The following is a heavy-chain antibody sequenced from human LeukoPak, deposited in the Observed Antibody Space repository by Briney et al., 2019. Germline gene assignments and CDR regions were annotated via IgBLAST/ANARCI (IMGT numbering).Heavy chain of an antibody. CDR3: ARDDNYYDSSGYWNY. D-gene: IGHD3-22*01. CDR2: ISAYNGNT. J-gene: IGHJ4*02. Sequence: ASVKVSCKASGYTFTSYGISWVRQAPGQGLEWLGWISAYNGNTNYAQKLQGRVIMTTDTSKRTSYMELRSLRSDDTAVYYCARDDNYYDSSGYWNYWGQGTLVTVSS. V-gene: IGHV1-18*01. CDR1: GYTFTSYG.